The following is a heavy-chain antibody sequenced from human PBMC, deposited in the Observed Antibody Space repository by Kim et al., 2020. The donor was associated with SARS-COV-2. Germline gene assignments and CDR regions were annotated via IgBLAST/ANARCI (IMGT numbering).Heavy chain of an antibody. J-gene: IGHJ4*02. V-gene: IGHV4-34*01. CDR2: INHSGST. D-gene: IGHD6-13*01. Sequence: SETLSLTCAVYGGSFSGYYWSLIRKPPGKALEGIGEINHSGSTNYNPSLKSRVTISVDTSKNQFSLKLSSVTAADTAVYYCARETYYSSSWYDYWGQGTLVTVSS. CDR3: ARETYYSSSWYDY. CDR1: GGSFSGYY.